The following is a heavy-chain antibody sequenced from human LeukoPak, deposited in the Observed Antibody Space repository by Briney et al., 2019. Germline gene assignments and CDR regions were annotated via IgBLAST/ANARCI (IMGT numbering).Heavy chain of an antibody. CDR2: ITNDGSST. Sequence: PGGSLRLSCAASGLTFSSHWMHWVRQAPGKGLVWVSRITNDGSSTTYADSVKGRFTISRDNAKNMLYLQVNSLRAEDTAVYYCARDFSGGFDPWGQGTLVTVSS. CDR1: GLTFSSHW. J-gene: IGHJ5*02. D-gene: IGHD7-27*01. CDR3: ARDFSGGFDP. V-gene: IGHV3-74*01.